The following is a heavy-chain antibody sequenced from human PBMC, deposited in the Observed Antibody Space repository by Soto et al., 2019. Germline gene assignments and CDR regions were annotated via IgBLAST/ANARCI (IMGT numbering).Heavy chain of an antibody. CDR3: ATNSNRSGFDY. V-gene: IGHV3-30-3*01. J-gene: IGHJ4*02. CDR2: LSYDGSTK. CDR1: GFTLSRYA. D-gene: IGHD6-25*01. Sequence: GRTLRLSCAACGFTLSRYAMHWVRQAPCKGLEWVAVLSYDGSTKYYADSVTGRFTISSDDSKNTLYLQMNSLTAEDPAVDYCATNSNRSGFDYCGRRTLVTACS.